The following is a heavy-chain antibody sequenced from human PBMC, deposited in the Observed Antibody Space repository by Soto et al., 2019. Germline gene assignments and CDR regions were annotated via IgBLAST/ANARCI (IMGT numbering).Heavy chain of an antibody. J-gene: IGHJ6*02. CDR3: TRDILPDDFGLEWDV. V-gene: IGHV3-11*01. CDR1: GFIFSDYY. Sequence: QVQLVESGGGLVKPGGSLRLSCAASGFIFSDYYMSWIRQAPRKGLERVAYISTSSSGSTTYYADYVRGRLTISRDNAEKSVYLQMHIGRSEDAAVYFCTRDILPDDFGLEWDVWGHGTTVSVSS. D-gene: IGHD4-17*01. CDR2: ISTSSSGSTT.